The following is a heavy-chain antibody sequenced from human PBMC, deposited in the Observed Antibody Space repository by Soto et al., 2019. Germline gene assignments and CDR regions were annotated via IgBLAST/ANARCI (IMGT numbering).Heavy chain of an antibody. V-gene: IGHV1-2*04. J-gene: IGHJ3*02. CDR2: INPNSGGT. CDR1: GYTFTGYY. CDR3: ARGRAHFDAFDI. Sequence: ASVKVSCKASGYTFTGYYMHWVRHAPGQGLEWMGWINPNSGGTNYAQKFQGWVTMTRDTSISTAYMELSRLRSDDTAVYVCARGRAHFDAFDIWGQGTMVTVSS.